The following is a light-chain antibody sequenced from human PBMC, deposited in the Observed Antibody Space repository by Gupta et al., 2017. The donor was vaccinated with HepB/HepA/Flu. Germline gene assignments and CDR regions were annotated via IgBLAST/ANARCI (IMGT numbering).Light chain of an antibody. V-gene: IGLV1-44*01. J-gene: IGLJ2*01. CDR2: SNN. CDR3: AAWDDSRNGVV. Sequence: QSVLTQSPSASETPGQRVTISCSGSSSNIGSNTVNWYQQLTGAAPKLLIYSNNQRPSGVPDRFSGSKSGTSASLAISGLQSEDEADYYCAAWDDSRNGVVFGGGTKLTVL. CDR1: SSNIGSNT.